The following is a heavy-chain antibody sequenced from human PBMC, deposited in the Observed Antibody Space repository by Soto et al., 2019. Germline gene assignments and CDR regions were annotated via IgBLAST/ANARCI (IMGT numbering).Heavy chain of an antibody. J-gene: IGHJ4*02. D-gene: IGHD2-2*01. V-gene: IGHV4-34*01. CDR2: VNHSGTT. CDR1: GGSFSGYY. Sequence: QVQLQQWGAGLLKPSETLSLTCAVYGGSFSGYYWTWIRQSPEKGLEWIGEVNHSGTTYYNPPLKTRLTIPVPTPKNQFSLKVSSVTAADTAVYYCARGIGYCSSINCYSSRRLRFDSWGQGTLVTVSS. CDR3: ARGIGYCSSINCYSSRRLRFDS.